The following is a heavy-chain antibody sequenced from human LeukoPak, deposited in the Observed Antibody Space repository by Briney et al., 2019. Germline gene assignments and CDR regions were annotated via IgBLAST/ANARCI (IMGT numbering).Heavy chain of an antibody. CDR1: GYIFSAYY. V-gene: IGHV1-2*02. CDR2: INPKTGEA. CDR3: ARPGNWWFDP. D-gene: IGHD3-10*01. J-gene: IGHJ5*02. Sequence: ASVKVSCKASGYIFSAYYMHWVRQAPGQGLEWMGWINPKTGEATYAEKFQGRVSMTRDTSINTAYLELSSPTSDDTAVYYCARPGNWWFDPWGQGTLVTVSS.